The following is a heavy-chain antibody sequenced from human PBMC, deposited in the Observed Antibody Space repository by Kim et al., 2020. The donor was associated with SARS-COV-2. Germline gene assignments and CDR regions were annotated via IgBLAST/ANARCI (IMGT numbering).Heavy chain of an antibody. V-gene: IGHV4-39*01. D-gene: IGHD1-26*01. J-gene: IGHJ3*02. CDR1: GGSISSSSYY. CDR2: IYYSGST. CDR3: ARRRWELRKGAFDI. Sequence: SETLSLTCTVSGGSISSSSYYWGWIRQPPGKGLEWIGSIYYSGSTYYNPSLKSRVTISVDTSKNQFSLKLSSVTAADTAVYYCARRRWELRKGAFDIWGQGTMVTVSS.